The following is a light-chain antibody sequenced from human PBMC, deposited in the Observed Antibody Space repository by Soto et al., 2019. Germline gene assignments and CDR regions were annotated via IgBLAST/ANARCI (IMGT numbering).Light chain of an antibody. V-gene: IGKV1-5*01. J-gene: IGKJ1*01. Sequence: MTQSPSALSASVGDTATVSCRASQSVSSKLAWYQQKPGQAPQPLIYAASTLKSGIPSRFSGSGSATEFTLTISSLQPDDFATYYCQQYNSYTWTFGQGTKVDIK. CDR2: AAS. CDR3: QQYNSYTWT. CDR1: QSVSSK.